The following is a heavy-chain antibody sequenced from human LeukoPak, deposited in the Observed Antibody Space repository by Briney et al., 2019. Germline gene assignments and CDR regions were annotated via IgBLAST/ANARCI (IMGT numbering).Heavy chain of an antibody. CDR1: GFTFSSYG. Sequence: PGGSLRLSCAASGFTFSSYGMHWARQAPGKGLEWVAVISYDGSNKYYADSVKGRFTISRDNSKNTLYLQMNSLRAEDTAVYYCAKDGSSSLDYWGQGTLVTVSS. J-gene: IGHJ4*02. CDR2: ISYDGSNK. V-gene: IGHV3-30*18. CDR3: AKDGSSSLDY. D-gene: IGHD6-13*01.